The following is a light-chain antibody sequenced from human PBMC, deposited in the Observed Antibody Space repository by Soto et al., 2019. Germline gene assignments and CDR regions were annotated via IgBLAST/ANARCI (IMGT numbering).Light chain of an antibody. V-gene: IGKV3-20*01. CDR2: GAS. CDR1: QSVSSSY. CDR3: QQYGSSPPYT. Sequence: EIVLTQSPGTLSLSPGERATLSCRASQSVSSSYLAWYQQKPGQAPRLLIYGASSRATGIPDRFSGSGSGKDFTLTISRLEPEDFAVYDCQQYGSSPPYTFGQGTKLEIK. J-gene: IGKJ2*01.